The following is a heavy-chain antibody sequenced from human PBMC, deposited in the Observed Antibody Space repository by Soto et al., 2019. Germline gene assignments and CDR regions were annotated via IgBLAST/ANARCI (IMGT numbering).Heavy chain of an antibody. Sequence: QVQLVESGGGVVQPGRSLRLSCAASGFTFSSYAMHWVRQAPGKGLEWVAVISYDGSNKYYADSVKGRFTISRDNSKNTLYLQMNSLRDEDTAVYYCARGDYYYDSRGYPFDYWGQGTLVTVSS. J-gene: IGHJ4*02. CDR3: ARGDYYYDSRGYPFDY. D-gene: IGHD3-22*01. CDR2: ISYDGSNK. CDR1: GFTFSSYA. V-gene: IGHV3-30-3*01.